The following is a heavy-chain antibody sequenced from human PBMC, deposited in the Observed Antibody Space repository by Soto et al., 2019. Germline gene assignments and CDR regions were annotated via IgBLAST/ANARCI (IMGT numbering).Heavy chain of an antibody. CDR2: ISYDGTEE. D-gene: IGHD3-3*02. CDR3: AKGRFDVVTISPFDH. J-gene: IGHJ4*01. CDR1: GFTFSSFG. V-gene: IGHV3-30*18. Sequence: GGSLRLSCAASGFTFSSFGMHWVRQAPGKGLEWVAVISYDGTEENYADSVKGRATVSRDNSKNTVYLQMNRLRGDDSAIYYCAKGRFDVVTISPFDHWGQGTLVTVSS.